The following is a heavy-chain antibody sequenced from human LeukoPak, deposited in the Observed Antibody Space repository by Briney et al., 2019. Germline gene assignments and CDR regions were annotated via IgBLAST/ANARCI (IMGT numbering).Heavy chain of an antibody. Sequence: KTSQTLSLTCTVSGDSISSGGYYWSWLRRHPGKGLEWIGYIYYSGSTYYNPSLKSRFTISVDTSKNQFSLKLSSVTAADTAVYYCARAPAVPVLDYWGQGTLVTVSS. CDR3: ARAPAVPVLDY. V-gene: IGHV4-31*03. CDR1: GDSISSGGYY. J-gene: IGHJ4*02. CDR2: IYYSGST. D-gene: IGHD6-13*01.